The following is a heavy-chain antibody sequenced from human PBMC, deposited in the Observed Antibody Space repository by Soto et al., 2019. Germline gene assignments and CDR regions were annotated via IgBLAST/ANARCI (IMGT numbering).Heavy chain of an antibody. CDR1: GFSLSTRGVG. CDR2: IYWDDDR. D-gene: IGHD6-19*01. Sequence: QITLKESGPTLVKPTQTLTLTCTFSGFSLSTRGVGVGWIRQPPGKALEWLALIYWDDDRRYTPSLRSRLTITKDTSKNQVVLTMTNLDPVDTATYSCAHASSGWYGFDYWGQGSLVTVSS. J-gene: IGHJ4*02. V-gene: IGHV2-5*02. CDR3: AHASSGWYGFDY.